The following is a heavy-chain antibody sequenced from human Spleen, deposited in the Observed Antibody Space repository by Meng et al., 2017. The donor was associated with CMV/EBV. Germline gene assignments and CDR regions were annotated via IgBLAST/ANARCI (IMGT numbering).Heavy chain of an antibody. CDR2: IYPGDSDI. CDR3: ARLDYLDSSGYRSRYHWFDP. CDR1: RYSFSNYW. Sequence: KVSCKGSRYSFSNYWIAWVRQMPGKGLEWMGMIYPGDSDIRYSPSFQGQVTFSADKSISTAYLQWSSLKASDTAMYYCARLDYLDSSGYRSRYHWFDPWGQGALVTVSS. D-gene: IGHD3-22*01. J-gene: IGHJ5*02. V-gene: IGHV5-51*01.